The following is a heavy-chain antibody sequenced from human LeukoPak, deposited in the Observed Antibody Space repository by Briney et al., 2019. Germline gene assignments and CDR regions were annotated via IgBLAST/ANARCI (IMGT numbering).Heavy chain of an antibody. CDR2: ISGSGGST. Sequence: GGSLRLSCAASGFTFSIYAMNWVRQAPGKGLEWVSAISGSGGSTYYADSLEGRFTISRDNSKNTLFLQMNSLRAEDTAVYYCARDGRLTTFDYWGQGTLVTVSS. CDR1: GFTFSIYA. J-gene: IGHJ4*02. CDR3: ARDGRLTTFDY. D-gene: IGHD4/OR15-4a*01. V-gene: IGHV3-23*01.